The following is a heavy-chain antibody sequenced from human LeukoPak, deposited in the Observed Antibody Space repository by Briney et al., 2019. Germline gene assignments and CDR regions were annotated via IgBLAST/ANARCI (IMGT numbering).Heavy chain of an antibody. V-gene: IGHV4-59*01. J-gene: IGHJ4*02. CDR2: IHYSGST. D-gene: IGHD1-26*01. CDR3: ARWDSGSYFLDY. CDR1: GGSFSSYY. Sequence: SETLSLTCTVSGGSFSSYYWNWIRQPPGKGLEWIGYIHYSGSTNYNPSLKSRATISVDTSKSQFSLKLNSVTAADTAVYYCARWDSGSYFLDYWGQGTLVTVSS.